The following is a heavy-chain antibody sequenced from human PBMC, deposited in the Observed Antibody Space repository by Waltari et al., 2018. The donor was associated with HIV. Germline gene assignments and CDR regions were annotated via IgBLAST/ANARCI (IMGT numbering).Heavy chain of an antibody. CDR1: GFTFSDYP. CDR2: IRSKAFGGTT. J-gene: IGHJ4*02. CDR3: TRDRLYYYGSGLDY. Sequence: EVQLVESGGGLVQPGRSLRLSCTASGFTFSDYPMSWFRQAPGKGLEWVGFIRSKAFGGTTDYAASVKGRFTISRDDSKSIAYLQMSSLKTEDTAMYYCTRDRLYYYGSGLDYWGQGTLVTVSS. V-gene: IGHV3-49*03. D-gene: IGHD3-10*01.